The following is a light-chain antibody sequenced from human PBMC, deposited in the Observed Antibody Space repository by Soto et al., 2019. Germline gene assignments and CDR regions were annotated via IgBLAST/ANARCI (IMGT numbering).Light chain of an antibody. CDR2: DAS. CDR3: QQYNFYSTYT. Sequence: DIQMTQSPSTLSASIGDRVTITCRASQSISTWLAWYQQKPGKAPKLLIYDASNLESGVPSRFSGSGSGAEFTLTISSLQPDDFATYYCQQYNFYSTYTFGQGTKVDI. V-gene: IGKV1-5*01. CDR1: QSISTW. J-gene: IGKJ2*01.